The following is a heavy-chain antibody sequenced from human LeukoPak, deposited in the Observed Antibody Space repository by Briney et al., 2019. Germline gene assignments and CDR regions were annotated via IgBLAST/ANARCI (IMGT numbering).Heavy chain of an antibody. J-gene: IGHJ4*02. V-gene: IGHV3-30*18. CDR1: GFTFSSYG. D-gene: IGHD2-2*01. CDR3: AKCGCSSTSCYGGGGDY. CDR2: ISYDGSNK. Sequence: GGSLRLSCAASGFTFSSYGMHWVRQAPGKGLEWVAVISYDGSNKYYADSVKGRFTISRDNSKNTLYLQMNSLGAEDTAVYYCAKCGCSSTSCYGGGGDYWGQGTLVSVSS.